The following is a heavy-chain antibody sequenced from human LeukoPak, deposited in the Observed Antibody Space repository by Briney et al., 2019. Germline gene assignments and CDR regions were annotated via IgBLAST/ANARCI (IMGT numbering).Heavy chain of an antibody. V-gene: IGHV3-53*01. Sequence: PGGSLRLSCAASGFTVSSNYMSWIRQAPGKGLEWVSVIQSGGTTYYADSVKGRFTISRDISKNTLYLQMDSLRAEDTAVYYCAREPWGAKGAAWGMDVWGQGTTVIVSS. CDR1: GFTVSSNY. J-gene: IGHJ6*02. CDR3: AREPWGAKGAAWGMDV. CDR2: IQSGGTT. D-gene: IGHD1-26*01.